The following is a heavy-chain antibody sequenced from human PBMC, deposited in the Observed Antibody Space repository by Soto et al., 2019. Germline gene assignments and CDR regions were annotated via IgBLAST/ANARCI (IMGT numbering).Heavy chain of an antibody. V-gene: IGHV3-30-3*01. CDR1: GFTFSSYA. J-gene: IGHJ3*02. CDR2: ISYDGSNK. D-gene: IGHD2-15*01. CDR3: ARTLGYCSGGSCYSRVGGAFDI. Sequence: QVQLVESGGGVVQPGRSLRLSCAASGFTFSSYAMHWVCQAPGKGLEWVAVISYDGSNKYYADSVKGRFTISRDNSKNTLYLQMNSLRAEDTAVYYCARTLGYCSGGSCYSRVGGAFDIWGQGTMVTVSS.